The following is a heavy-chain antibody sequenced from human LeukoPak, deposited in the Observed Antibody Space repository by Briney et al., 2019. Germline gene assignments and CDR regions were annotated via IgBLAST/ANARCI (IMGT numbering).Heavy chain of an antibody. D-gene: IGHD3-10*01. V-gene: IGHV4-34*01. J-gene: IGHJ5*02. Sequence: PSETLSLTCAVYGGSFSGYYWSWIRQPPGKGLEWIGDINHSGSTNYNPSLKSRVTISVDTSKNQFSLKLSSVTAADTAVYYCARSQLYGSGSYGDRFDPWGQGTLVTVSS. CDR3: ARSQLYGSGSYGDRFDP. CDR2: INHSGST. CDR1: GGSFSGYY.